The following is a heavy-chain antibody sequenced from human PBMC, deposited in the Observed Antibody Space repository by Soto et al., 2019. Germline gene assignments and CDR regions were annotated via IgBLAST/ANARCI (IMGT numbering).Heavy chain of an antibody. Sequence: EASVKVSCKASGGTFSSYAISWVRQAPGQGLEWMGGIIPIFGTANYAQKFQGRVTITADESTSTAYMELSSLRSEDTAVYYCARERKTVTTYYYYGMDVWGQGTTVTVSS. CDR2: IIPIFGTA. J-gene: IGHJ6*02. CDR3: ARERKTVTTYYYYGMDV. CDR1: GGTFSSYA. D-gene: IGHD4-17*01. V-gene: IGHV1-69*13.